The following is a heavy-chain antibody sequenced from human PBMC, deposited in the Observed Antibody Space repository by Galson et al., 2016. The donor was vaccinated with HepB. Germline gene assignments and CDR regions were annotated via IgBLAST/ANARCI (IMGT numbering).Heavy chain of an antibody. V-gene: IGHV3-73*01. CDR1: GFTFSGSG. CDR3: TTMVGCVGYCSNTPIYDWDV. Sequence: SLRLSCAASGFTFSGSGIHWVRQASGKGLAWVARIGSKANSHATEYAASVTGWVTISRDDSKNTAYLQMNSLKTEDTAVYYCTTMVGCVGYCSNTPIYDWDVWGQGTTVTVSS. J-gene: IGHJ6*02. D-gene: IGHD2-2*01. CDR2: IGSKANSHAT.